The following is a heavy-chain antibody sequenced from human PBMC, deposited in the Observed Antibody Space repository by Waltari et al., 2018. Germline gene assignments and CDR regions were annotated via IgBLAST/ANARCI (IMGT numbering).Heavy chain of an antibody. CDR3: ASSGPALGSFHI. CDR2: INSDGSSK. Sequence: EVQLVESGGGLVQPGGSLRLSCVASGFTFSSYWMHWVRQAPGKGPVWVSRINSDGSSKRSADTVEGRFTISRDNAKNTLYLQMNSLRTEDTAVYYCASSGPALGSFHIWGQGTMVTVS. V-gene: IGHV3-74*01. J-gene: IGHJ3*02. D-gene: IGHD3-10*01. CDR1: GFTFSSYW.